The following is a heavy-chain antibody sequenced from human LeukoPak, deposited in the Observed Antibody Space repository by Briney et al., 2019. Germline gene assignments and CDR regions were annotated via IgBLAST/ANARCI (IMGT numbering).Heavy chain of an antibody. CDR2: ISSYRSYI. Sequence: GGALRLSCAASGFTFSSYNMNWVRQAPGKGLEWVSSISSYRSYIYYADSVKGRFTISRDNAKNSRYLQMNSLRAEDTAVYYCARGMSSSDWLIDYWGQGTLVTVSS. V-gene: IGHV3-21*01. D-gene: IGHD6-19*01. J-gene: IGHJ4*02. CDR1: GFTFSSYN. CDR3: ARGMSSSDWLIDY.